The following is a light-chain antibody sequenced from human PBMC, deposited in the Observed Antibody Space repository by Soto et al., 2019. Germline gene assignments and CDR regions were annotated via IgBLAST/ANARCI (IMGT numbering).Light chain of an antibody. CDR2: GAS. Sequence: EVVVTQSPATLSVSPGERATLSCRASESVGRHLAWYHQKPGQAPRLLIYGASTRATGIPVRFSGSGSGTDFTLTISSLEPEDFAVYYRQQRSNWPPAFGQGTRLEIK. CDR1: ESVGRH. CDR3: QQRSNWPPA. J-gene: IGKJ5*01. V-gene: IGKV3-11*01.